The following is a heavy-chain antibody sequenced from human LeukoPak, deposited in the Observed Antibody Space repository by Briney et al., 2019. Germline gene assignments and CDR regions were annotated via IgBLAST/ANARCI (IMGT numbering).Heavy chain of an antibody. Sequence: ASVKVSCKASGYTFTGYYMHWVRQAPGQGLEWMGWINPNSGGTNYAQKFQGRVTMTRDTSISTAYMELSRLRSDDTAVYYCAITYYYDSSGYRTQNYFDYWGQGTLVTVS. J-gene: IGHJ4*02. CDR2: INPNSGGT. D-gene: IGHD3-22*01. CDR1: GYTFTGYY. CDR3: AITYYYDSSGYRTQNYFDY. V-gene: IGHV1-2*02.